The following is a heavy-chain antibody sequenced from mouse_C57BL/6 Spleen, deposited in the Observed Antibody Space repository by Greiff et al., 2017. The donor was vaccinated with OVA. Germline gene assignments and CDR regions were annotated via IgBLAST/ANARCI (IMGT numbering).Heavy chain of an antibody. CDR2: INPGSGGT. CDR3: ARDYDPRYFDV. CDR1: GYAFTNYL. Sequence: VQLQQSGAELVRPGTSVKVSCKASGYAFTNYLIEWVKQRPGQGLEWIGVINPGSGGTNYNEKFKGKATLTADKSSSTAYMQLSSLTSEDSAVYFCARDYDPRYFDVWGTGTTVTVSS. J-gene: IGHJ1*03. D-gene: IGHD2-4*01. V-gene: IGHV1-54*01.